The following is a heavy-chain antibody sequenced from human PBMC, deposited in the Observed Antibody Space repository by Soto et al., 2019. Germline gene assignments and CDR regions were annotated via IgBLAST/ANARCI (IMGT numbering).Heavy chain of an antibody. CDR1: GGSISSSSYY. J-gene: IGHJ5*02. CDR3: ARHLKQQLARGWFDP. V-gene: IGHV4-39*01. Sequence: SETLSLTCTVSGGSISSSSYYWGWSRQPPGKGLEWIGSIYYSGSTYYNPSLKSRVTISVDTSKNQFSLKLSSVTAADTAVYYCARHLKQQLARGWFDPWGQGTLVTVSS. CDR2: IYYSGST. D-gene: IGHD6-13*01.